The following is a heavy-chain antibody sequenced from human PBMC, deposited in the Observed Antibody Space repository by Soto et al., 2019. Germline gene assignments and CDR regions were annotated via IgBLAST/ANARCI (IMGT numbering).Heavy chain of an antibody. Sequence: GGSLRLSCAASGFTFSSYAMSWVRQAPGKGLEWVSAISGSGGSTYYADSVKGRFTISRDNSKNTLYLQMNSLRAEDTAVYYCAKDRGRCSGGSCYLYYFDYWGQGTLVTVSS. CDR2: ISGSGGST. D-gene: IGHD2-15*01. J-gene: IGHJ4*02. CDR3: AKDRGRCSGGSCYLYYFDY. V-gene: IGHV3-23*01. CDR1: GFTFSSYA.